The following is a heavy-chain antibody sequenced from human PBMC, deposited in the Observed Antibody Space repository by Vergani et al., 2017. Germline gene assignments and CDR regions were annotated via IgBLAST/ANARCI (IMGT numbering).Heavy chain of an antibody. CDR2: VFPSGSA. D-gene: IGHD3-16*01. V-gene: IGHV4-38-2*02. J-gene: IGHJ3*02. CDR3: ARQFWVSQGVGAFET. Sequence: QVQLQEPAPGLVKPSETLSLTCSVSGYSISRGYYWGWIRQPPGKGLEWIATVFPSGSASYNPSLRRRVTISVETSENQFSLRLTTLTAADTAVYYCARQFWVSQGVGAFETWGRGTEVSVSS. CDR1: GYSISRGYY.